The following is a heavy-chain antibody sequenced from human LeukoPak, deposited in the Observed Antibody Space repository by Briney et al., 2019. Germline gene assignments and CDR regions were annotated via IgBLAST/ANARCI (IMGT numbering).Heavy chain of an antibody. V-gene: IGHV4-61*02. D-gene: IGHD3-3*01. CDR2: IYARGST. Sequence: SETLSLTCTVSGGSISSGSYYWTWIRQPAGKGLEWIGRIYARGSTSYNPSLKSRVTISIDTSKNQFSLKLSSVTAADTAVYYCARDVPYYDFWSGYYFDYWGQGILVTVSS. CDR3: ARDVPYYDFWSGYYFDY. CDR1: GGSISSGSYY. J-gene: IGHJ4*02.